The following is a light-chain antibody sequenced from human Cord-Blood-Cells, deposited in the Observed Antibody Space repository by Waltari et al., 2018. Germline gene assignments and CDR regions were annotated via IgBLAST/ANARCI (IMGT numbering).Light chain of an antibody. J-gene: IGKJ2*01. Sequence: DIQMTQSPSTLSASVGDTVTITCRASQSISSWLAWYQQKPGKAPKLLIYKASSLGSGVPSRFSGSGSGTEFTLTISSLQPDDFATYYCQQYNSYSPYTFGQGTKLEIK. V-gene: IGKV1-5*03. CDR1: QSISSW. CDR2: KAS. CDR3: QQYNSYSPYT.